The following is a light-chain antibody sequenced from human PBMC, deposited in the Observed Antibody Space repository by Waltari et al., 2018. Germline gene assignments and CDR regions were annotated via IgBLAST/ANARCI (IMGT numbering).Light chain of an antibody. CDR3: QTWGTGIVV. CDR2: LNTDGGH. CDR1: SGHSSFV. V-gene: IGLV4-69*01. Sequence: QLVLTQPPSASASLGASVKLTCTLSSGHSSFVIAWHQQQPGKGPRYLVTLNTDGGHTKGDGIPDRFSGSTSGAERYLPIASLQSEDEADYFCQTWGTGIVVFGGGTKLTVL. J-gene: IGLJ2*01.